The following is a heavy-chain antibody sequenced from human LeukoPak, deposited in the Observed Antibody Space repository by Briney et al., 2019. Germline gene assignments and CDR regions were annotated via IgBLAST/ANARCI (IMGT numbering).Heavy chain of an antibody. V-gene: IGHV3-9*01. CDR2: ISWNSGYI. CDR3: AKIGRSYDFWTGYYEEEVDYMDV. CDR1: GFTFDDYA. Sequence: GGSLRLSCVASGFTFDDYAMYWVRQAPGKGLEWVSGISWNSGYIGYADSVKGRFTISRDNAKNSLYLQMNSLRAEDTAVYYCAKIGRSYDFWTGYYEEEVDYMDVWGKGTTVTVSS. J-gene: IGHJ6*03. D-gene: IGHD3-3*01.